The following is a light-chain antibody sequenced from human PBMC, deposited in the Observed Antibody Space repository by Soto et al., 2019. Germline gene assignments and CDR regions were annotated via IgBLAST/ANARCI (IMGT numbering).Light chain of an antibody. CDR2: AAS. CDR1: QGISNY. V-gene: IGKV1-27*01. J-gene: IGKJ1*01. CDR3: QKYNSGPWT. Sequence: DIQMTQSPSSLSASVGDRVTITCRASQGISNYLAWYRQKPGKVPKVLIHAASTLRSGVPSRFSGSGSGTDFMLAISSLQPKDVATYYGQKYNSGPWTFGRGTKVEIK.